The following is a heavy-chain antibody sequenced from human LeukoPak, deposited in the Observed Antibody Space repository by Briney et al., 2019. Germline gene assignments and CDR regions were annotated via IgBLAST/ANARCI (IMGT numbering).Heavy chain of an antibody. V-gene: IGHV3-48*01. J-gene: IGHJ4*02. CDR2: ITSGSSTL. CDR1: GFTLSSYS. CDR3: AKGPTRQGYCSTTSCRDYYFDY. D-gene: IGHD2-2*01. Sequence: GGSLRLSCAASGFTLSSYSMNWVRQAPGKGLEWVSYITSGSSTLYYADSVKGRFTISRDNSKDTLYLQMNSLRAEDTALYYCAKGPTRQGYCSTTSCRDYYFDYWGQGTLVTVSS.